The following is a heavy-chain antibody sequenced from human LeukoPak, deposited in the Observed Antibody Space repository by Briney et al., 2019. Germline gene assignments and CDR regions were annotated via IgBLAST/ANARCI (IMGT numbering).Heavy chain of an antibody. J-gene: IGHJ4*02. V-gene: IGHV4-4*07. D-gene: IGHD6-13*01. CDR1: GGSISSYY. Sequence: PSETLSLTCTVSGGSISSYYWSWLRQPAGKGLEWIGRMYTSGSTHYNPSLKSRVTISVDKSKNQFSLKLSSVTAADTAVYYCASSPQLDYFDYWGQGTLVTVSS. CDR3: ASSPQLDYFDY. CDR2: MYTSGST.